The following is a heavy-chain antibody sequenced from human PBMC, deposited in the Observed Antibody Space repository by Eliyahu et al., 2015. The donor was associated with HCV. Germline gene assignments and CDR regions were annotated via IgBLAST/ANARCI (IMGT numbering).Heavy chain of an antibody. CDR2: ISSSGSYI. J-gene: IGHJ4*02. D-gene: IGHD5-12*01. V-gene: IGHV3-21*01. CDR1: GXTFNSYN. CDR3: VQGGGDDQPGK. Sequence: EVQLVESGGGLVKPGGSLXLSXAASGXTFNSYNMNWVRQAPGKGLQWVASISSSGSYIYYADSVKGRFTISRDNAKNSLDLQMNSLRAEDTAVYYCVQGGGDDQPGKWGQGTQVTVSS.